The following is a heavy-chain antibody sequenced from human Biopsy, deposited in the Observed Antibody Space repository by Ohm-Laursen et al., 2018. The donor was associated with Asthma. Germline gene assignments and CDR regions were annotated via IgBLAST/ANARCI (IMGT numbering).Heavy chain of an antibody. Sequence: SLRLSCAASGFTVSTNGMSWVRQPPGKGLEWVSVIYSGGGTYYADSVQGRVTISRDNSKNTLSLQMNSLRAEDTAFYYCARAYGGSFFSGSFDIWGQGTMVTVSS. D-gene: IGHD4-23*01. V-gene: IGHV3-53*01. CDR2: IYSGGGT. CDR1: GFTVSTNG. J-gene: IGHJ3*02. CDR3: ARAYGGSFFSGSFDI.